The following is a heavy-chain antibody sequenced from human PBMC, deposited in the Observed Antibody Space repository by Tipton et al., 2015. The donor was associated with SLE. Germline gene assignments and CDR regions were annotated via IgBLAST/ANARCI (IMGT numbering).Heavy chain of an antibody. CDR2: IYASGYT. CDR1: GYSISSGSYF. D-gene: IGHD3-3*01. V-gene: IGHV4-61*02. Sequence: TLSLTCTVSGYSISSGSYFWSWIRQPAGKGLEWIGRIYASGYTNYNSSLKSRVTMSVDTSKNQFSLKLSSVTAADTALYYCAGSPFYDFWRNSWGQGTLVSVSS. CDR3: AGSPFYDFWRNS. J-gene: IGHJ5*02.